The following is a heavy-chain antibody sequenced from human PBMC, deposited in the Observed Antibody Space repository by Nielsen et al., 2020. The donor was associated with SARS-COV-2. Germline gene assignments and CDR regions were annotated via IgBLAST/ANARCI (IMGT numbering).Heavy chain of an antibody. V-gene: IGHV1-3*01. Sequence: ASVKVSCKASGYTFTSYAMHWVRQAPGQRLEWMGWINAGNGNAKYSQKFQGRVTITRDTSASTAYMELSSLRSEDTAVYYCARTYDSSGYCLSYFYYGMDVWGQGTTVTVSS. CDR3: ARTYDSSGYCLSYFYYGMDV. J-gene: IGHJ6*02. D-gene: IGHD3-22*01. CDR1: GYTFTSYA. CDR2: INAGNGNA.